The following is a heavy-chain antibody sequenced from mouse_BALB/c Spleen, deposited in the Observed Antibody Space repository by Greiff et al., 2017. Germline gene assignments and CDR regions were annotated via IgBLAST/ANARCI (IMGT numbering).Heavy chain of an antibody. CDR1: GFTFSSYA. CDR3: ARVDGYLYYFDY. J-gene: IGHJ2*01. V-gene: IGHV5-6-5*01. D-gene: IGHD2-3*01. Sequence: EVKLMESGGGLVKPGGSLKLSCAASGFTFSSYAMSWVRQTPEKRLEWVASISSGGSTYYPDSVKGRFTISRDNARNILYLQMSSLRSEDTAMYYCARVDGYLYYFDYWGQGTTLTVSS. CDR2: ISSGGST.